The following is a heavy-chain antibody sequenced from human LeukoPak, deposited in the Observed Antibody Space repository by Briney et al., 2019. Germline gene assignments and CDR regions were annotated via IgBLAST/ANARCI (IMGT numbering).Heavy chain of an antibody. Sequence: SETLSLTCTVSGGSISRYYWSWIRQPPGNGLEWIGYIYYSGSTNYKPSLKSRVTISVDTSKNQFSLKLSSVTAADTAVYYCASATTSGIDYWGQGTLVPVSS. CDR1: GGSISRYY. CDR3: ASATTSGIDY. D-gene: IGHD3-3*01. J-gene: IGHJ4*02. V-gene: IGHV4-59*01. CDR2: IYYSGST.